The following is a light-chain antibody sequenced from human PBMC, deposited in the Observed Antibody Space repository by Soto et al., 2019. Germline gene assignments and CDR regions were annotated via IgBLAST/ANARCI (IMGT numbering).Light chain of an antibody. CDR1: SSDVGRYDF. V-gene: IGLV2-11*01. Sequence: QSALTQPRSVSGSPGQSVTISCTGTSSDVGRYDFVSWYQQHPGKAPKLIIHDISQRPSGVPDRFSASKSGNTASLTLSGLQAADEADYYCCSYAGSYTLFGGGTQLTVL. CDR3: CSYAGSYTL. CDR2: DIS. J-gene: IGLJ7*01.